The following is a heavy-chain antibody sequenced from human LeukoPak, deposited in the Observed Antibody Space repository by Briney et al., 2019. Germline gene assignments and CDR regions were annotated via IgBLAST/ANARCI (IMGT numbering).Heavy chain of an antibody. Sequence: SETLSLTCTVSGGSITSSVYYWGWIRQPPGKGLEWIGSIYYSGSTYYNPSLKSRVTISVDTSKNQFSLKLSSVTAADTAVYYCASRPRPGIAVAGIDYWGQGTLVTVPS. CDR2: IYYSGST. V-gene: IGHV4-39*07. D-gene: IGHD6-19*01. J-gene: IGHJ4*02. CDR1: GGSITSSVYY. CDR3: ASRPRPGIAVAGIDY.